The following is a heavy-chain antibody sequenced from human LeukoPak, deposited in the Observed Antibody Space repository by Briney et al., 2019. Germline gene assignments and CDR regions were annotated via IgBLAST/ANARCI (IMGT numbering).Heavy chain of an antibody. CDR2: ISGSGGST. CDR3: AKDEHIVVVTGSEYFQH. Sequence: PGGSLRLPCAASGFTFSSYAMSWVRQAPGKGLEWVSAISGSGGSTYYADSVKGRFTISRDNSKNTLYLQMNSLRAEDTAVYYCAKDEHIVVVTGSEYFQHWGQGTLVTVSS. J-gene: IGHJ1*01. D-gene: IGHD2-21*02. CDR1: GFTFSSYA. V-gene: IGHV3-23*01.